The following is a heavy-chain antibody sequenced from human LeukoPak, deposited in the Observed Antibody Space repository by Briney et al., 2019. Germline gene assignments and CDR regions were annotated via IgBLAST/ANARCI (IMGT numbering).Heavy chain of an antibody. CDR1: GYTFTGYY. D-gene: IGHD3-22*01. V-gene: IGHV1-2*02. CDR3: ARESRGRIYYYDSSGYYGPFFDY. CDR2: INPNRGGT. J-gene: IGHJ4*02. Sequence: ASVKVSCKASGYTFTGYYMHWVRQAPGQGLEWMGWINPNRGGTNYAQKFQGRVTMTRDTSISTAYMEQSRLRSDDTAVYYCARESRGRIYYYDSSGYYGPFFDYWGQGTLVTVSS.